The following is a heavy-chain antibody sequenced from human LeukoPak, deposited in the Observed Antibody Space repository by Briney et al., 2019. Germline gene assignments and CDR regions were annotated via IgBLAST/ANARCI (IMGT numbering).Heavy chain of an antibody. CDR1: GFTFSSYA. CDR2: ISSNGGST. D-gene: IGHD3-22*01. CDR3: ARVSRPAGSYYYDSSGYDDDAFDI. V-gene: IGHV3-64*01. J-gene: IGHJ3*02. Sequence: GGSLRLSCAASGFTFSSYAMHWVRQAPGKGLEYVSAISSNGGSTYYANSGKGRFTISRDNSKNTLYLQMGSLRAEDMAVYYCARVSRPAGSYYYDSSGYDDDAFDIWGQGTMVTVSS.